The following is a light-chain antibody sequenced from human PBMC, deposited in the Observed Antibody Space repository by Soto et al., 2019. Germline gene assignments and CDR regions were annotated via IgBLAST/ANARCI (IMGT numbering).Light chain of an antibody. V-gene: IGKV1-5*03. J-gene: IGKJ1*01. CDR1: QTISSW. CDR3: QHYYSYSEE. CDR2: KAS. Sequence: DIQMIHSPYTQSGSVGDRVTITCRARQTISSWLSWYQQKPGKAPKLLISKASTFKSGVPSRFSGSGSGTEFTLTISSLQADDFATYYYQHYYSYSEEFGQGTQVELK.